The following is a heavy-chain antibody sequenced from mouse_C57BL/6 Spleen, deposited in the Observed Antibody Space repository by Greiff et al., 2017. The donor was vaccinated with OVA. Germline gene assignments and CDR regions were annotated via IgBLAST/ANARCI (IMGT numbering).Heavy chain of an antibody. CDR1: GYTFTSYW. V-gene: IGHV1-53*01. CDR2: INPSNGGT. CDR3: AREDYGSSYAMDY. D-gene: IGHD1-1*01. Sequence: VQLQQPGTDLVKPGASVKLSCKASGYTFTSYWMHWVKQRPGQGLEWIGNINPSNGGTNYNEKFKSKATLTVDKSSSTAYMQLSRLTSEDSADYCGAREDYGSSYAMDYWGQGTSVTVSS. J-gene: IGHJ4*01.